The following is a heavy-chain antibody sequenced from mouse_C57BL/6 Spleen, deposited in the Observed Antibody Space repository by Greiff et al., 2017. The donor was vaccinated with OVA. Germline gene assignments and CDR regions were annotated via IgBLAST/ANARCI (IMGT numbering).Heavy chain of an antibody. CDR3: TRDITTVVARRFAD. Sequence: VQLQQSGAELVRPGASVTLSCKASGYTFTDYGMHWVKQTPVHGLEWIGAIDPETGGTAYNQKFKGKAILTADKSSSTAYMELRSLTSEDSAVYYCTRDITTVVARRFADWGQGTLVTVSA. D-gene: IGHD1-1*01. V-gene: IGHV1-15*01. CDR2: IDPETGGT. J-gene: IGHJ3*01. CDR1: GYTFTDYG.